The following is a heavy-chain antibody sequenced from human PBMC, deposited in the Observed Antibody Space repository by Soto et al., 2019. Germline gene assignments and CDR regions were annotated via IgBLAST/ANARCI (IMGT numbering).Heavy chain of an antibody. CDR1: GNTFSNYY. D-gene: IGHD2-21*02. CDR3: ARGGHVVVVTAAFDY. CDR2: INPSGGHT. V-gene: IGHV1-46*03. Sequence: QVQLVQSGAEVKKPGASVKVSCKASGNTFSNYYIHWVRQAPGQGLEWMGTINPSGGHTTYAQKFLGRVTMTRDTSTSTLYMELTCLRSEDTAVYFCARGGHVVVVTAAFDYWGQGTLVTVSS. J-gene: IGHJ4*02.